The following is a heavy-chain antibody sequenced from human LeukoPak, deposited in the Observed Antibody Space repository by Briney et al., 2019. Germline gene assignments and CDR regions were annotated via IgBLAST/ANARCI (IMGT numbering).Heavy chain of an antibody. CDR2: INSDGSST. Sequence: QPGGSLILSCAASGFTFSSYWMHWVRQAPGKGLVWVSRINSDGSSTSYADSVKGRFTISRDNAKNTLYLQMNSLRAEDTAVYYCARNTGYSYGYIDYWGQGTLVTVSS. CDR1: GFTFSSYW. D-gene: IGHD5-18*01. J-gene: IGHJ4*02. CDR3: ARNTGYSYGYIDY. V-gene: IGHV3-74*01.